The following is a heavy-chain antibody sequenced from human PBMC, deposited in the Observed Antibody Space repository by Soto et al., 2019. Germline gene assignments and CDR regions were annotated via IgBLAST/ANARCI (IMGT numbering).Heavy chain of an antibody. CDR3: ARDSPNVVAAPQKTGWFDP. D-gene: IGHD2-15*01. CDR1: GFTFSNYG. J-gene: IGHJ5*02. V-gene: IGHV3-33*01. Sequence: PGGSLRLSCAASGFTFSNYGMHWVRQAPGKGLEWVAVIWYDGSNQYYADSVKGRFTISRDNSKNTLYLQMNSLRAEDTAVYYCARDSPNVVAAPQKTGWFDPWGQGTLVTGSS. CDR2: IWYDGSNQ.